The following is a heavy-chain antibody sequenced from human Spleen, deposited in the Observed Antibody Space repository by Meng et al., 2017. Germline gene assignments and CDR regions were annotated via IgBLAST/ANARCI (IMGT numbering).Heavy chain of an antibody. Sequence: GSLRLSCTVSGGSSSSSSYYWGWIRQPPGKGLEWIGSIYYSGSTYYNPSLKSRVTISVDTSKNQFSLKLGSVTAADTAVYYCARYRGPPSLRLYGSGRYWYFDLWGRGTLVTVSS. CDR2: IYYSGST. CDR3: ARYRGPPSLRLYGSGRYWYFDL. D-gene: IGHD3-10*01. V-gene: IGHV4-39*07. CDR1: GGSSSSSSYY. J-gene: IGHJ2*01.